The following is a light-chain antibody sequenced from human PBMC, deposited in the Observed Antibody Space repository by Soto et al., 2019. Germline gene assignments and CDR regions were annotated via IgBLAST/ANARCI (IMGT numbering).Light chain of an antibody. CDR1: SSDVGSYKY. Sequence: QSALTQPASVSGSPGQSITISCVGTSSDVGSYKYVSWYQQYPGKAPKLMIYDVNNRPPWVSDRFSGSKSGNTASLTISGLQYEDEADYYCCSYTSSSTVVFGGGTKLTVL. CDR3: CSYTSSSTVV. J-gene: IGLJ2*01. V-gene: IGLV2-14*01. CDR2: DVN.